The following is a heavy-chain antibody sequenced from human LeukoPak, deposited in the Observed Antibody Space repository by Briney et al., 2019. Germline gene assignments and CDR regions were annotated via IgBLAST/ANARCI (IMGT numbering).Heavy chain of an antibody. V-gene: IGHV3-48*01. CDR3: ARERSIAAWRLDAFDI. J-gene: IGHJ3*02. CDR1: GFTFSSYS. Sequence: GGSLRLSCAASGFTFSSYSMNWVRQAPGKGLEWVSYISSSSSTIYYADSVKGRFTISRDNAKNSLYLQMNSLRAEDTAVYYCARERSIAAWRLDAFDIWGQGTMVTVSS. D-gene: IGHD6-6*01. CDR2: ISSSSSTI.